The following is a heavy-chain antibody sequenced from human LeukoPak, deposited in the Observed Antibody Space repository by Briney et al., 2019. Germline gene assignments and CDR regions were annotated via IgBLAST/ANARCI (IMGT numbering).Heavy chain of an antibody. Sequence: ASVKVSCKVSGYTLTELSMHWVRQAPGKGLEWMGGFDREDGETIYAQKFQGRVTMTEDTSTDTAYMELSSLRSDDTAVYYCARDVDSSGYYCFDYWGQGTLVTVSS. D-gene: IGHD3-22*01. J-gene: IGHJ4*02. V-gene: IGHV1-24*01. CDR3: ARDVDSSGYYCFDY. CDR2: FDREDGET. CDR1: GYTLTELS.